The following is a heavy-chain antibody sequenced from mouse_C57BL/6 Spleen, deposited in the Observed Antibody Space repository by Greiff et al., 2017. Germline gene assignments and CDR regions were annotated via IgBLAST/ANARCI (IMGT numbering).Heavy chain of an antibody. J-gene: IGHJ3*01. Sequence: EVQVVESGPELVKPGASVKIPCKASGYTFTDYNMDWVKQSHGKSLEWIGDINPNNGGTIYNQKFKGKATLTVDKSSSTAYMELRSLTSEDTAVYYCARSGRQLRLGGWFAYWGQGTLVTVSA. CDR2: INPNNGGT. V-gene: IGHV1-18*01. CDR1: GYTFTDYN. D-gene: IGHD3-2*02. CDR3: ARSGRQLRLGGWFAY.